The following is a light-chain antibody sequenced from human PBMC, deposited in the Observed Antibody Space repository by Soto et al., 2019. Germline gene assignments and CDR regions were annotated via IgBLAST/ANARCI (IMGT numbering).Light chain of an antibody. CDR1: QSVSSY. CDR3: QHYNNWLGT. Sequence: EIVLTQSPATLSLSPGERATLSCRASQSVSSYLAWYQHKPGQAPRLLIYDASNRATGIPARFSGSGSGTEFFLTISSLQSEDFAMYYCQHYNNWLGTFGGGTKVDIK. V-gene: IGKV3-11*01. CDR2: DAS. J-gene: IGKJ4*01.